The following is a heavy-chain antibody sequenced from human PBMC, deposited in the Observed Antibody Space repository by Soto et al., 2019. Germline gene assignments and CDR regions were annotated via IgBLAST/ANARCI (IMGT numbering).Heavy chain of an antibody. J-gene: IGHJ3*02. CDR2: ISHDGSYK. V-gene: IGHV3-30*18. CDR1: GFSFTTYV. Sequence: GSRRLACAASGFSFTTYVMHWVRQAPGKGLEWVAVISHDGSYKYYGDAVKGRFTISRDTSKNAVYLEMNSLRPEDTAVYYCAKGLLTIVGTTLPRDAFNIWGQGTMVTVSS. D-gene: IGHD1-26*01. CDR3: AKGLLTIVGTTLPRDAFNI.